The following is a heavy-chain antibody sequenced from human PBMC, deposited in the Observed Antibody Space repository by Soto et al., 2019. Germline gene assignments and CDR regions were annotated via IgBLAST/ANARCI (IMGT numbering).Heavy chain of an antibody. Sequence: QVQLQQWGAGLLKPSETLSLTCAVYGGSFSDYYWNWIRQPPGKGLEWIGEINHSGSTNYNPSLKSRVTISVDTSKNQFSLKLRSVTAADTAVYYCARVGTPRPFDFWSQGTLATVSS. D-gene: IGHD6-25*01. CDR1: GGSFSDYY. CDR3: ARVGTPRPFDF. V-gene: IGHV4-34*02. J-gene: IGHJ4*02. CDR2: INHSGST.